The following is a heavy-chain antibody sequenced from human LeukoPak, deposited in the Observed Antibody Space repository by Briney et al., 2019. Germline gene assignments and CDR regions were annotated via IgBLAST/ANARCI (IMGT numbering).Heavy chain of an antibody. Sequence: NPGGSLRLSCAASGFTFSDYSMNWVRQAPGKGLEWVASISSSSPYIYYTDSVKGRFTISRDNAKNSLYLQMSSLRAEDTAVYYCARCLSKADLYYYYYMDVWGKGTTVTISS. J-gene: IGHJ6*03. CDR3: ARCLSKADLYYYYYMDV. D-gene: IGHD3-16*02. CDR1: GFTFSDYS. CDR2: ISSSSPYI. V-gene: IGHV3-21*01.